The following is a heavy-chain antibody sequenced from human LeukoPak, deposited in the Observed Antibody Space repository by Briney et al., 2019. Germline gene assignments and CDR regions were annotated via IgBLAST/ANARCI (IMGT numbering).Heavy chain of an antibody. Sequence: PSETLSLAWTVAGGSIISYYWSWVRQPPGKGLEWIGYIYYSGSTNYNPSLKSRVTISVDTSKNQFSLKLSSVTAADTAVYYCARWSGGDFDYWGQGTPVTVSS. CDR3: ARWSGGDFDY. D-gene: IGHD1-26*01. V-gene: IGHV4-59*01. CDR1: GGSIISYY. J-gene: IGHJ4*02. CDR2: IYYSGST.